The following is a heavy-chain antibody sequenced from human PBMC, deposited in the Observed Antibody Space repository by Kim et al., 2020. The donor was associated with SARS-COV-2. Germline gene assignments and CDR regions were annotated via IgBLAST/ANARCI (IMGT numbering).Heavy chain of an antibody. V-gene: IGHV3-30*12. D-gene: IGHD3-10*01. J-gene: IGHJ4*01. CDR2: ISDHGSDK. Sequence: GGSLRLSCAVSGSPFSSHGMHWVRQAPGKGLEWVASISDHGSDKDYTDSVKGRFIVSKDNAKNMLFMQMDSLRAEDTAVYYCARGAGDRNGGYFLDYWG. CDR3: ARGAGDRNGGYFLDY. CDR1: GSPFSSHG.